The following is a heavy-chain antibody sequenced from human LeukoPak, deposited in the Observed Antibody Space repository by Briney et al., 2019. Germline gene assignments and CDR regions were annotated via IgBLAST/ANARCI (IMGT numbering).Heavy chain of an antibody. V-gene: IGHV4-59*01. CDR3: ARARSDYYGMDV. CDR2: IHYSGST. CDR1: GGSISNYY. D-gene: IGHD6-6*01. Sequence: PSETLSLTSFASGGSISNYYWSWTRKSPGKGLEWMGYIHYSGSTNYNPSLKSRVTISVDTSKKQFFLKLSSVTAAETAVYYCARARSDYYGMDVWGQGTTVTVSS. J-gene: IGHJ6*02.